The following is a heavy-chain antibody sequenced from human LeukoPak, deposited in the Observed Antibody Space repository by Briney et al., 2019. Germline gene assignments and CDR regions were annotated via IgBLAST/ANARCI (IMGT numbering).Heavy chain of an antibody. CDR2: IKQDGREK. V-gene: IGHV3-7*01. CDR3: ARVTLGTYYFDY. J-gene: IGHJ4*02. D-gene: IGHD3-16*01. CDR1: GFTLSSYW. Sequence: GGSLRLPCATSGFTLSSYWMSWVRQAPGKGLEWVANIKQDGREKYYVDSVKGRFTISRDNTKSSLYLQMNSLRAEDTAVYYCARVTLGTYYFDYWGQGTLVTVSS.